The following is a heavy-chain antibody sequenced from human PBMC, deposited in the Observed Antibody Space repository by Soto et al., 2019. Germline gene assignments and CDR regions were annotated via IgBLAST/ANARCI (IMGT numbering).Heavy chain of an antibody. D-gene: IGHD6-13*01. CDR2: IYYSGST. J-gene: IGHJ4*02. V-gene: IGHV4-39*01. CDR3: AGRGSSSWYGY. Sequence: SETLSLTCTVSGGSISSSSYYWGWIRQPPGKGLEWIGGIYYSGSTYYNPSLKSRVTISVDTSKNQFSLKLSSVTAADTAVYYCAGRGSSSWYGYWGQGTLVTVS. CDR1: GGSISSSSYY.